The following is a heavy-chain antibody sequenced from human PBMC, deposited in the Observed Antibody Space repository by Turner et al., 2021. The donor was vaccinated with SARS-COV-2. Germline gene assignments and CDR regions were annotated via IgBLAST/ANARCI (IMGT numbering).Heavy chain of an antibody. D-gene: IGHD4-4*01. CDR3: ARHGNPDYTTRIDY. CDR1: GGSIISSSYY. J-gene: IGHJ4*02. Sequence: QLQLQESGPGLVKPSEPLSLACTVSGGSIISSSYYWGWSRQPPGKGLEWIGRIFHSGGTYDNPSLKCRVTISVDTSKNQFSLKLISVTAADTAVYYCARHGNPDYTTRIDYWGQGTLVTVSS. V-gene: IGHV4-39*01. CDR2: IFHSGGT.